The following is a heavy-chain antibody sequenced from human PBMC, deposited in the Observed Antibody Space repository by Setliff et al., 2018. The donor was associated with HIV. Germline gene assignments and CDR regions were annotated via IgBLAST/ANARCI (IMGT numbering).Heavy chain of an antibody. J-gene: IGHJ3*02. CDR1: GFTFSSYA. Sequence: GGSLRLSCASSGFTFSSYAMTWVRQAPGKGLECVAVISGSGGDTYYADSVKGRFVISREKSKSTLYLQMNSLRAEDTAVYYCAKPMRPTYYDYVWGTRDAFDIWGQGTMVTVSS. CDR2: ISGSGGDT. CDR3: AKPMRPTYYDYVWGTRDAFDI. V-gene: IGHV3-23*01. D-gene: IGHD3-16*01.